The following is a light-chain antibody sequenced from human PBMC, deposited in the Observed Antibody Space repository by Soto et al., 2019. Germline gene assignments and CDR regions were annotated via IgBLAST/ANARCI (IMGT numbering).Light chain of an antibody. CDR3: QQYDNSPIT. CDR2: GAS. Sequence: DIVFTQSPGTLSLSQGERATLSCRASQSVSSTYLAWYQHKPGQAPRLLIYGASSRATGIPDRFSGSGSETDFTLTISRLEPEDFAVYYCQQYDNSPITFGQGTRLEI. CDR1: QSVSSTY. V-gene: IGKV3-20*01. J-gene: IGKJ5*01.